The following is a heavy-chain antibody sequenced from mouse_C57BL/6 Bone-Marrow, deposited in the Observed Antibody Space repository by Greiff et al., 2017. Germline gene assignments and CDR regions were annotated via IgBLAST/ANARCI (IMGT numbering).Heavy chain of an antibody. J-gene: IGHJ3*01. V-gene: IGHV1-82*01. Sequence: QVQLKESGPELVKPGASVKISCKASGYAFSSSWMNWVKQRPGKGLEWIGRIYPGDGDTNYNGKFKGKATLTADKSSSTAYMQLSSLTSEDSAVYFCARSDYYGSRGGFAYWGQGTLVTVSA. CDR3: ARSDYYGSRGGFAY. CDR1: GYAFSSSW. D-gene: IGHD1-1*01. CDR2: IYPGDGDT.